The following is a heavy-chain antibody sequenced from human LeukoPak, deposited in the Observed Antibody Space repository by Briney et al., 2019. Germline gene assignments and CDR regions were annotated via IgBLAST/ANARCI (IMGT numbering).Heavy chain of an antibody. D-gene: IGHD3-22*01. CDR3: ARVNTMIVVAMHCDAFDI. J-gene: IGHJ3*02. CDR1: GGSISSSSYY. Sequence: SETLSLTCTVSGGSISSSSYYWGWIHQPPGKGLEWIGSIYYSGSTYYNPSLKSRVTISVDTSKNQFSLKLSSVTAADTAVYYCARVNTMIVVAMHCDAFDIWGQGTMVTVSS. V-gene: IGHV4-39*07. CDR2: IYYSGST.